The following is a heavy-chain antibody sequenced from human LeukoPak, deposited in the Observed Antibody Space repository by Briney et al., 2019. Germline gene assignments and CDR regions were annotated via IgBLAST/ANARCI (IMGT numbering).Heavy chain of an antibody. J-gene: IGHJ4*02. CDR1: GFTFSNYA. CDR3: AKDPAGSGSYSFDY. D-gene: IGHD1-26*01. Sequence: GGSLRLSCAASGFTFSNYAMNWVRQAPGRGLEWVSAISGSGGSTYYADSVKGRFTISRDNSKNTLYLQMNSLRAEDTAVYYCAKDPAGSGSYSFDYWGQGTLVTVSS. V-gene: IGHV3-23*01. CDR2: ISGSGGST.